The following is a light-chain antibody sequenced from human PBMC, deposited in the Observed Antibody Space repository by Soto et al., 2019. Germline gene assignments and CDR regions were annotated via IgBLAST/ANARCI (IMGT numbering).Light chain of an antibody. Sequence: QSALTQPASVSGSPGRSITISCTGTSSDVGGYNYVSWYQQQSGKAPKLMIHEVSNRPSGVSNRFSGSKSGNTASLTISGLQAEDEADHYCSSYTSSRAYVFGIGTKVTVL. V-gene: IGLV2-14*01. CDR3: SSYTSSRAYV. J-gene: IGLJ1*01. CDR2: EVS. CDR1: SSDVGGYNY.